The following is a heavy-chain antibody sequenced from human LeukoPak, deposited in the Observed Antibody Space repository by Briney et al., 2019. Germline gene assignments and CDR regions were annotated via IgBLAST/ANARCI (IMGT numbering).Heavy chain of an antibody. V-gene: IGHV3-48*04. CDR1: GFTFSSYS. CDR3: ARDLTHTSYLGAFDI. CDR2: ISSSSSTI. D-gene: IGHD7-27*01. J-gene: IGHJ3*02. Sequence: GGSLRLSCAASGFTFSSYSMNWVRQAPGKGLEWVSYISSSSSTIYYADSVKGRFTISRDNAKNSLYLQMNSLRAEDTAVYYCARDLTHTSYLGAFDIWGQGTMVTVSS.